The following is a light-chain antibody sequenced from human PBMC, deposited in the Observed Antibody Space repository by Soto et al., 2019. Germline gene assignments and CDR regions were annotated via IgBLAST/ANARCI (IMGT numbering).Light chain of an antibody. CDR1: QSFRSN. CDR2: GAS. CDR3: QQYNNWPPSWT. V-gene: IGKV3-15*01. J-gene: IGKJ1*01. Sequence: EIVMTQSPATLSVSPGERATLSCRASQSFRSNLAWYQQKPGQAPRLLIYGASTRATGIPARFSGSGSGTEFTLTISSLQSEDFAFYYCQQYNNWPPSWTFGQGTKVEIK.